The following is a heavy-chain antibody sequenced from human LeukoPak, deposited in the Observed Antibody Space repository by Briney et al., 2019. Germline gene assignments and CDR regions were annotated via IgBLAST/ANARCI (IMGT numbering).Heavy chain of an antibody. D-gene: IGHD2/OR15-2a*01. J-gene: IGHJ3*01. CDR1: GFTFNSFA. CDR2: ISYDGSKR. CDR3: TRDHYPGIARGGACNF. Sequence: GRSLRLSCVASGFTFNSFAMHWVRQTPGKGLEWVAVISYDGSKRYYADSGKGRFTISRDNSKNATYLEMNSMRVEDTAIYYCTRDHYPGIARGGACNFWGQGTMVTVSS. V-gene: IGHV3-30-3*01.